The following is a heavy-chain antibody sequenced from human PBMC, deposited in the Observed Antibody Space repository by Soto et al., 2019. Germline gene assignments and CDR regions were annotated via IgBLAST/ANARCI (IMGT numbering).Heavy chain of an antibody. Sequence: QVQLVQSGAEVKKPGASVKVSCKASGYTFTSYDINWVRQATGQGLEWMGWMNPNSGNTGYPQTFQGRVTMTRNTSISTADTELSSLRFDDTAVYYCATSPPLVERNNYAGGWFDPWGQPNLGTVS. CDR3: ATSPPLVERNNYAGGWFDP. V-gene: IGHV1-8*01. D-gene: IGHD2-8*02. CDR1: GYTFTSYD. CDR2: MNPNSGNT. J-gene: IGHJ5*01.